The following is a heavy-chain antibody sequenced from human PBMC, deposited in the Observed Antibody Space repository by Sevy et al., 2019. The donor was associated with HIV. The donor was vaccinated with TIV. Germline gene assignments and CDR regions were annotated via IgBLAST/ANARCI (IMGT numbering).Heavy chain of an antibody. CDR1: GFTASSNY. Sequence: GGSLRLSCAASGFTASSNYMTWVRQAPGKGLEWVSVIYSDGTTYYADSVKGRFTISRDTSKNTLYLQMNSLRADDTAVYYCVREGRNYYDSSAYYPHYAYWGQGILVTVSS. J-gene: IGHJ4*02. V-gene: IGHV3-53*01. CDR3: VREGRNYYDSSAYYPHYAY. CDR2: IYSDGTT. D-gene: IGHD3-22*01.